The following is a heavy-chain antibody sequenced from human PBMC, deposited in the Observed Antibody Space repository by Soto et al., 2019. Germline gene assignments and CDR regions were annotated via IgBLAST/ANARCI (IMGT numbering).Heavy chain of an antibody. Sequence: PSETLSLTCTVSGDSSVSSSSYYWGWIRQPPGKGLEWIGSIYYTGNMFYSPSFRSRLTISVDTSKSQFSLKLRSVTAADTATYYCASEVSSTDGMDVWGQGTTVTV. D-gene: IGHD2-15*01. CDR2: IYYTGNM. V-gene: IGHV4-39*01. J-gene: IGHJ6*02. CDR1: GDSSVSSSSYY. CDR3: ASEVSSTDGMDV.